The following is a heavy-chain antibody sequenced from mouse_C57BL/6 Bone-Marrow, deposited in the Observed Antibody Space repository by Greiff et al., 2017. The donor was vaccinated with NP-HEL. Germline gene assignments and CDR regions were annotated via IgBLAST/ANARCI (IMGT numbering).Heavy chain of an antibody. Sequence: DVKLVESGAELVRPGASVKLSCTASGFNIKDDYMHWVKQRPEQGLEWIGWIDPENGDTEYASKFQGKATITADTSSNTAYLQLSSLTSEDTAVYYCKGERGPSWFAYWGQGTLVTVSA. CDR3: KGERGPSWFAY. CDR1: GFNIKDDY. V-gene: IGHV14-4*01. CDR2: IDPENGDT. J-gene: IGHJ3*01. D-gene: IGHD3-3*01.